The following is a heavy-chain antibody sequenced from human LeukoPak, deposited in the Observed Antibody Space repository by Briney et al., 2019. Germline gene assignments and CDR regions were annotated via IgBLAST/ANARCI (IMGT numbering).Heavy chain of an antibody. CDR3: ARDLYGDYAGDY. D-gene: IGHD4-17*01. CDR2: ISSSSSYI. J-gene: IGHJ4*02. CDR1: GFTFTSYS. Sequence: GGSLRLSCAASGFTFTSYSMNWVRQAPGKGLEWVSSISSSSSYIYYADSVKGRFTISRDNAKNSLYLQKNSLRAEDTAVYYCARDLYGDYAGDYWGQGTLVTVSS. V-gene: IGHV3-21*01.